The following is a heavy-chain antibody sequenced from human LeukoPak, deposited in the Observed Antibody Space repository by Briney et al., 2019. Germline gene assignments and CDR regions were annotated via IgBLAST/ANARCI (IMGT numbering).Heavy chain of an antibody. CDR1: GFTFSSFE. CDR3: ARGTNGAIDY. D-gene: IGHD2-8*01. J-gene: IGHJ4*02. V-gene: IGHV3-48*03. Sequence: PGGSLRLSCAAAGFTFSSFEMIWVRQAPGKGLEWVSYISSSVSNIYYAEYVKGRFTISRDNAKNSLDLQMNSLRAEDTAVYYCARGTNGAIDYWGQGTLVTVSS. CDR2: ISSSVSNI.